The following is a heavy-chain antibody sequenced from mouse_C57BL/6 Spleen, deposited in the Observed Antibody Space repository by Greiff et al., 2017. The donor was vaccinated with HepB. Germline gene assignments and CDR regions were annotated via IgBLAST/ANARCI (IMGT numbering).Heavy chain of an antibody. CDR2: ISDGGSYT. CDR3: ARSLREGFAY. D-gene: IGHD1-2*01. CDR1: GFTFSSYA. V-gene: IGHV5-4*01. J-gene: IGHJ3*01. Sequence: DVHLVESGGGLVKPGGSLKLSCAASGFTFSSYAMSWVRQTPEKRLEWVATISDGGSYTYYPDNVKGRFTISRDNAKNNLYLQMSHLKSEDTAMYYCARSLREGFAYWGQGTLVTVSA.